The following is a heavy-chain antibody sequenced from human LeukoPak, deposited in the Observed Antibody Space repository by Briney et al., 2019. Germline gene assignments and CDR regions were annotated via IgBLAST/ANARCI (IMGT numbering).Heavy chain of an antibody. Sequence: PSQTLSLTCTVSGGSISSGSYYWSWIRQPAGKGLEWIGRIYTSGSTNYNPSLQSRVTISVDTSKNQFSLKLSAVTAAGTAVYYCARGVRWLGYYYMDVWGKGTTVTISS. CDR1: GGSISSGSYY. V-gene: IGHV4-61*02. CDR3: ARGVRWLGYYYMDV. CDR2: IYTSGST. J-gene: IGHJ6*03. D-gene: IGHD6-19*01.